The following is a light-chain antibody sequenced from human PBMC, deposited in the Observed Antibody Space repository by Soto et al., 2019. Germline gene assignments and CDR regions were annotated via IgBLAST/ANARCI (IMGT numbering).Light chain of an antibody. V-gene: IGKV4-1*01. J-gene: IGKJ4*01. Sequence: EIVITQSEDSLAVSLGERATSNCKSSQSVLYSSNNKNYLAWYQQKPGQPPKRLIYWASTRESVVPDRFSGSGSGTDFTLTISSLQAEDVAVYYCQQYYSNHLTFSGGTKVDIK. CDR2: WAS. CDR1: QSVLYSSNNKNY. CDR3: QQYYSNHLT.